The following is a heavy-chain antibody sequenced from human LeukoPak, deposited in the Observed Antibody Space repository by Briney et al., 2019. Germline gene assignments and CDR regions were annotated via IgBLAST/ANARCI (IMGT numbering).Heavy chain of an antibody. J-gene: IGHJ2*01. D-gene: IGHD6-13*01. CDR3: ARDTAAAGMGGYFDL. V-gene: IGHV3-30*02. Sequence: YPGGSLRLSCAASGFTFSSHGMHWVRQTPGKGLGCVAFIRYDGGNQYYTDSVKGRFTISRDNSKNTIYLQMNSLRAEDTAVYYCARDTAAAGMGGYFDLWGRGTLVTVSS. CDR1: GFTFSSHG. CDR2: IRYDGGNQ.